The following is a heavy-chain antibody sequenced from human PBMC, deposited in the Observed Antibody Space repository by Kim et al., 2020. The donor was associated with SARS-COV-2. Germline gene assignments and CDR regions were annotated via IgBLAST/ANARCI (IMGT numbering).Heavy chain of an antibody. CDR2: IYYSGST. D-gene: IGHD3-22*01. V-gene: IGHV4-59*01. CDR1: GGSISSYY. CDR3: ARNYYDSSGIDFDY. J-gene: IGHJ4*02. Sequence: SETLSLTCTVSGGSISSYYWSWIRQPPGKGLEWIGYIYYSGSTNYNPSLKSRVTISVDTSKNQFSLKLSSVTAADTAVYYCARNYYDSSGIDFDYWGQGTLVTVSS.